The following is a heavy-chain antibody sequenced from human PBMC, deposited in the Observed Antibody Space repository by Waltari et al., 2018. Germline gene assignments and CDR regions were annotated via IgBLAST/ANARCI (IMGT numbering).Heavy chain of an antibody. CDR3: ARDRAGVGDD. CDR1: GFTFSTYA. CDR2: ITSNGGTT. J-gene: IGHJ4*02. D-gene: IGHD3-10*01. Sequence: EVQLVESGGGLVQPGGSLSLSCAASGFTFSTYAMPWVRQAPGKGLEYVSAITSNGGTTYYANSVKGRFTISRDNSKNTLYLQMGSLRAEDTAVYYCARDRAGVGDDWGQGTLVTVSS. V-gene: IGHV3-64*01.